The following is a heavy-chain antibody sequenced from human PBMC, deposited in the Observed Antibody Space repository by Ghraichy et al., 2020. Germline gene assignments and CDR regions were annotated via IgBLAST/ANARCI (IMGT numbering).Heavy chain of an antibody. CDR3: ARGLAAAGDFDS. V-gene: IGHV1-3*01. D-gene: IGHD6-13*01. CDR2: IIAGNGNT. Sequence: ASVKVSCKASGYTFTNYAVHWVRQAPGQRLEWMGWIIAGNGNTKYSQNFQGRVTITRDTSASTAHMELSSLRYEDTAVYYCARGLAAAGDFDSWGQGTLVTVSS. J-gene: IGHJ4*02. CDR1: GYTFTNYA.